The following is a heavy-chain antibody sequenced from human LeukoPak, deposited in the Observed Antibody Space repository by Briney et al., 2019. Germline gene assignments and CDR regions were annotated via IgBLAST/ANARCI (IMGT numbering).Heavy chain of an antibody. CDR1: GYSFTNYW. D-gene: IGHD7-27*01. J-gene: IGHJ4*02. CDR3: ARALTGDPLGFDY. Sequence: GESLKISCKGSGYSFTNYWIGWVRQMPGKGLEWMGIIYPADSDTRYSPSFQGQVTISVDKSISTAYLQWSSLKASDTAMYYCARALTGDPLGFDYWGQGTLVTVSS. CDR2: IYPADSDT. V-gene: IGHV5-51*01.